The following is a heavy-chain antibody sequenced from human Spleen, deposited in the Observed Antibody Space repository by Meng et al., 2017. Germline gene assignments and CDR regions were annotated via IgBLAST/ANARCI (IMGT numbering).Heavy chain of an antibody. CDR1: GFTFDDYA. Sequence: SLKISCAASGFTFDDYAMHWARQAPGKGLEWVSSISWNSNSIGYADSVKGRFTISRDNAKSSLYLQMNSLRVEDTAFYYCAKEGRHRFYSYEDYYFDYWGQGTLVTVSS. V-gene: IGHV3-9*01. CDR2: ISWNSNSI. D-gene: IGHD5-18*01. CDR3: AKEGRHRFYSYEDYYFDY. J-gene: IGHJ4*02.